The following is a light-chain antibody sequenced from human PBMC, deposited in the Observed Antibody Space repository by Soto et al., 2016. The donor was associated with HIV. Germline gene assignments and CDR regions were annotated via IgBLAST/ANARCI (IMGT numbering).Light chain of an antibody. Sequence: SYELTQPPSVSVAPGKTARITCGGNKIGGKSVQWYQQKTGQAPVLVVYDDSDRRSGIPERFSGSNSGNTATLTISRVEAGDEADYYCQVWDSSSDHVVFGGGTKLTVL. CDR2: DDS. V-gene: IGLV3-21*03. CDR1: KIGGKS. CDR3: QVWDSSSDHVV. J-gene: IGLJ2*01.